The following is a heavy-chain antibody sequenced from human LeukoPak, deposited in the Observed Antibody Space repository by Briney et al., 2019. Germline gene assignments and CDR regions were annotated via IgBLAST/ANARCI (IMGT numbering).Heavy chain of an antibody. J-gene: IGHJ4*02. CDR2: TSATGGST. V-gene: IGHV3-23*01. D-gene: IGHD3-9*01. Sequence: GGSLRLSCAASGFSFSSYEMNWVRQAPGKGLEWVSATSATGGSTYYADSVKGRFTISRDNSKKTLYLQMNSLTVEDTAVYYCARGGLDWLLYSQFDYWGQGTLVTASS. CDR3: ARGGLDWLLYSQFDY. CDR1: GFSFSSYE.